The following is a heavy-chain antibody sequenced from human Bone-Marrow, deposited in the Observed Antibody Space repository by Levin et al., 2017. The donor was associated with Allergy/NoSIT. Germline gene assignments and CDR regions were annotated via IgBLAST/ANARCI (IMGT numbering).Heavy chain of an antibody. V-gene: IGHV1-69*06. CDR1: GGIFSYYA. D-gene: IGHD1-1*01. J-gene: IGHJ6*02. CDR2: INPIFGTT. Sequence: PGGSLRLSCKAFGGIFSYYAISWVRQAPGQGLEWMGGINPIFGTTNYAQKFQGRVTITADKPTSTAFLELSSLRSADTAVYYCARIKPHQFNDDYDQYGMEVWGQGTTVTVSS. CDR3: ARIKPHQFNDDYDQYGMEV.